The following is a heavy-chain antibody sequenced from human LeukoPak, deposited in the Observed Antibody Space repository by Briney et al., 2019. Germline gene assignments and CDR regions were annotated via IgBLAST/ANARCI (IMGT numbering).Heavy chain of an antibody. V-gene: IGHV4-59*01. CDR2: IYCSGST. J-gene: IGHJ4*02. D-gene: IGHD3-16*02. CDR1: GGSISSYY. CDR3: ARVSSDDDYVWGSYRLDY. Sequence: SETLSLTCTVSGGSISSYYWSWIRQPPGKGLEWIGYIYCSGSTNYNPSLKSRVTKSVDTSKNQFSLKLSSVTAADTAVYYCARVSSDDDYVWGSYRLDYWGQGTLVTVSS.